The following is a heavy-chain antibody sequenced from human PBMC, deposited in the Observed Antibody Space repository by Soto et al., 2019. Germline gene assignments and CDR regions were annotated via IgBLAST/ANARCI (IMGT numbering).Heavy chain of an antibody. CDR1: GFTFGDYG. J-gene: IGHJ4*02. Sequence: ESGGGLEQPGRSLRLACTASGFTFGDYGVSWIRQAPGKGLEWVGFIRTNVFGATTKYAASVKDRFIISRDDSKGIAYLQMNSLRTEDTAGYYCGRGGAWDVSDFWGQGTLVTVSS. CDR2: IRTNVFGATT. D-gene: IGHD1-26*01. CDR3: GRGGAWDVSDF. V-gene: IGHV3-49*03.